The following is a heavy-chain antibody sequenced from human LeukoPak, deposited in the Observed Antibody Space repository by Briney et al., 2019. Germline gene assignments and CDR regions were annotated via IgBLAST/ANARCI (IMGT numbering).Heavy chain of an antibody. Sequence: ASVKVSCKASGYTFTSYGISWVRQAPGQGLEWMGWISAYNGNTNYAQKFQGRVTMTTDTSTSTAYMELRSLRSDDTAVYYCARDPPQPYTYYDFWSGYYTGNYFDYWGQGTLVTVSS. D-gene: IGHD3-3*01. CDR1: GYTFTSYG. J-gene: IGHJ4*02. V-gene: IGHV1-18*01. CDR3: ARDPPQPYTYYDFWSGYYTGNYFDY. CDR2: ISAYNGNT.